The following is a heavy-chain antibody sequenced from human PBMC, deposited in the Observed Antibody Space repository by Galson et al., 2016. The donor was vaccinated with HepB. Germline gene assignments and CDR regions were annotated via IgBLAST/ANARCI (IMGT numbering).Heavy chain of an antibody. CDR1: GDSVLNNNLA. CDR2: TYHRSQWYH. V-gene: IGHV6-1*01. J-gene: IGHJ4*02. Sequence: CAISGDSVLNNNLAWNWIGQSPSRGLEWLGRTYHRSQWYHDYAVSVRNRITIDPDTAKNQFSLQLKSVSTDDTAVYYCSRGWSNLDYWGQGSLVIVSS. D-gene: IGHD3-16*02. CDR3: SRGWSNLDY.